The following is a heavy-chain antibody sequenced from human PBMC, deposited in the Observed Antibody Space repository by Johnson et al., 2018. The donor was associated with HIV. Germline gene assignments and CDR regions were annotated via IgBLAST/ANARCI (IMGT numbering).Heavy chain of an antibody. Sequence: QVQLVESGGGVVQPGRSLRLSCAASGFTFSSYAMHWVRQAPGKGLEWVAVISYDGSNKYYADSVKGRFTISRDNSKNTLHLQINSLRAEDTAVYYCAREGWMITFGGVIPRNAFDIWGQGTMVTVSS. CDR1: GFTFSSYA. D-gene: IGHD3-16*01. J-gene: IGHJ3*02. CDR3: AREGWMITFGGVIPRNAFDI. CDR2: ISYDGSNK. V-gene: IGHV3-30*04.